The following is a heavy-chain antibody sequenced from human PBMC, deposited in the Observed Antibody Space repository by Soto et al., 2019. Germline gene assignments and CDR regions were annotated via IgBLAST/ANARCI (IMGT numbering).Heavy chain of an antibody. D-gene: IGHD5-12*01. J-gene: IGHJ5*02. CDR2: ISAYNGNT. CDR1: GYTFTSYG. CDR3: ARDGDVYDSSNCFDP. V-gene: IGHV1-18*01. Sequence: ASVKVSCKASGYTFTSYGISWVRQAPGQGLEWMGWISAYNGNTNYAQKLQGRVTMTTDTSTSTAYMGLRSLRSDDTAVYYCARDGDVYDSSNCFDPRGQGILVTVSS.